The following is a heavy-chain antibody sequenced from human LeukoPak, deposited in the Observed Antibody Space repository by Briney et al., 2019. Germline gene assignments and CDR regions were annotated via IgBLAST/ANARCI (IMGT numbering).Heavy chain of an antibody. D-gene: IGHD3-22*01. CDR3: ARHYGAHYYDSSGLVPLHAPKSIWFDP. CDR1: GGSISSSNFY. V-gene: IGHV4-39*01. Sequence: SETLSLTCTVSGGSISSSNFYWGWIRQPPGKGLEWIGSIYYSGSAYYNPSLKSRVTMSVDTSKNQFSLKLSSVTAADTAVYYCARHYGAHYYDSSGLVPLHAPKSIWFDPWGQGTLVTVSS. J-gene: IGHJ5*02. CDR2: IYYSGSA.